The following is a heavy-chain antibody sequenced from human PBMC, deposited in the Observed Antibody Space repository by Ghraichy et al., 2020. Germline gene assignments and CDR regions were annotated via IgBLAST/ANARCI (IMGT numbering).Heavy chain of an antibody. CDR3: ARNRASLDV. J-gene: IGHJ6*03. CDR1: GFTFSIYS. CDR2: INPDGSEK. D-gene: IGHD2/OR15-2a*01. Sequence: GGSLRLSCAASGFTFSIYSMSWVRQAPGKGLEWVANINPDGSEKYYVDSVKGRFTMSRDNAKNSVSLQMNSLRAEDTAVYYCARNRASLDVWGKGTTVTV. V-gene: IGHV3-7*03.